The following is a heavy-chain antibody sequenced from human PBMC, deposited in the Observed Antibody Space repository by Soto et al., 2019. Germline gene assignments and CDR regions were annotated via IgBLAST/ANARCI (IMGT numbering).Heavy chain of an antibody. Sequence: AGGSLRLSCAASGFTFSSYAIHWVRQAPGRGLEWVALILYDGNNKYYADSVKGRFTISRDNSKNTVYLQMNSLRPEDTAVYYCARTDSTPLDAFDLWGQGKVVTVSS. CDR3: ARTDSTPLDAFDL. J-gene: IGHJ3*01. CDR2: ILYDGNNK. D-gene: IGHD3-22*01. CDR1: GFTFSSYA. V-gene: IGHV3-30-3*01.